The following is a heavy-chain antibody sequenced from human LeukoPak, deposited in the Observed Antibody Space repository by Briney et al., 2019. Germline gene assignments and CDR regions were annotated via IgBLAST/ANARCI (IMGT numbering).Heavy chain of an antibody. CDR2: INHSGST. J-gene: IGHJ4*02. V-gene: IGHV4-34*01. Sequence: SETLSLTCAVYGGSFSGYYWSWIRQPPGKGLEWIGEINHSGSTNYNPSLKSRVTISVDTSKNQFSLKLSSVTAADTAVYYCARGLLEQWLHPAPPENWGQGTLVTVSS. D-gene: IGHD6-19*01. CDR1: GGSFSGYY. CDR3: ARGLLEQWLHPAPPEN.